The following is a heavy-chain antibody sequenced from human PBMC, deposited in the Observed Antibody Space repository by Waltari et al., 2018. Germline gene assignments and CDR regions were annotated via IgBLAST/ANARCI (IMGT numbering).Heavy chain of an antibody. CDR3: ARTRSSGWFAGWFDP. Sequence: QVHLQESGPGLVKPSETLSLTCTVSGGSINDYYWNWIRQSPGKGLEWMGYIYYSGSTNYNPSLKSRVTISIDRSKNHFSLKLASATTADTAVYYCARTRSSGWFAGWFDPWGQGSLVSVAS. V-gene: IGHV4-59*01. D-gene: IGHD6-19*01. CDR1: GGSINDYY. CDR2: IYYSGST. J-gene: IGHJ5*02.